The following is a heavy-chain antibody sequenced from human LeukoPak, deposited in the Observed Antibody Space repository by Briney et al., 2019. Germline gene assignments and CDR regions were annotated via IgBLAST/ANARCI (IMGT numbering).Heavy chain of an antibody. CDR3: ARDPHNYGMDV. CDR2: INKDGSKT. CDR1: GFTFSDHW. D-gene: IGHD5-24*01. J-gene: IGHJ6*02. Sequence: PGGSLRLSCAASGFTFSDHWMNWVRQAPGKGLVWVTGINKDGSKTDYADSVKGRFTISRDNAKNTLVLQMNSLRAEDTAVYYCARDPHNYGMDVWGQGTTVTVSS. V-gene: IGHV3-74*01.